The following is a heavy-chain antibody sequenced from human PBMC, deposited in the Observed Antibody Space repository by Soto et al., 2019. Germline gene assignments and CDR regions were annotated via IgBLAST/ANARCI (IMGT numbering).Heavy chain of an antibody. V-gene: IGHV3-23*01. CDR2: LYGNSGGI. CDR3: AKDAGAGDGFWLMDH. CDR1: GFTFGSYA. J-gene: IGHJ4*02. D-gene: IGHD2-21*02. Sequence: PGGSLRLSCAASGFTFGSYAMTCVRHAPGKGLESVAGLYGNSGGIQYADSVRGRFTIFRDNSNNIVFLHMRSLRVEDTAVYFCAKDAGAGDGFWLMDHWGQGTLVTVSS.